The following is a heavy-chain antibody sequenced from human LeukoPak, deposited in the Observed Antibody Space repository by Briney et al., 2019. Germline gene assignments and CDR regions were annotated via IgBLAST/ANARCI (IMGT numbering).Heavy chain of an antibody. J-gene: IGHJ1*01. CDR2: IKQDGSEK. CDR1: GFTFNTYW. Sequence: PGGSLRLSCAASGFTFNTYWMDSVRQAPGKGLEWVANIKQDGSEKLYVDSVKGRFTISRDNAKNSLYLQMNSLRAEDTAVYYCARGYDGGGYFQYWGQGTLVTVSS. D-gene: IGHD2-15*01. CDR3: ARGYDGGGYFQY. V-gene: IGHV3-7*01.